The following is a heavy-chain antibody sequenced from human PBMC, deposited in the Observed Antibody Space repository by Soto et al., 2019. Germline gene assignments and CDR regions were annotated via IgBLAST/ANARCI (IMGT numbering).Heavy chain of an antibody. CDR2: ITSDGKSK. V-gene: IGHV3-74*01. CDR3: ARESGDWPLNWFDP. J-gene: IGHJ5*02. Sequence: VGSLRLSCAASGFNFSNHWMHWVRQRPAEGLVWVSRITSDGKSKAYAESVKGRFAISRDNAKDTLYLQMNGLTAEDTAVYYCARESGDWPLNWFDPWGQGTLVTVSS. CDR1: GFNFSNHW. D-gene: IGHD2-21*02.